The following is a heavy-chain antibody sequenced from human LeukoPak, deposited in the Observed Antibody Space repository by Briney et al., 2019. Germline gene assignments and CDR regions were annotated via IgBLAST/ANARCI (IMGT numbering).Heavy chain of an antibody. Sequence: PGGSLRLSCAASGSTFSNYWMNWVRQAPGKGLEWVANIKQDGSEKYYVDSVKGRFTISRDNAKNSLYLQMNSLRAEDTAAYYCAGGSGWSFDYWGQGTLVTVSS. V-gene: IGHV3-7*01. CDR3: AGGSGWSFDY. CDR2: IKQDGSEK. J-gene: IGHJ4*02. CDR1: GSTFSNYW. D-gene: IGHD6-19*01.